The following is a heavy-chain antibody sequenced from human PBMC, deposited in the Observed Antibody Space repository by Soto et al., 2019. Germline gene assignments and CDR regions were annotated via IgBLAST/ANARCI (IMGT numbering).Heavy chain of an antibody. V-gene: IGHV3-21*01. CDR3: ARERDYSNLYYYYGMDV. CDR1: GFTFSSYS. J-gene: IGHJ6*02. D-gene: IGHD4-4*01. CDR2: ISSSSSYI. Sequence: GGSLRLSCAASGFTFSSYSMNWVRQAPGKGLEWVSSISSSSSYIYYADSVKGRFTISRDNAKNSLYLQMNSLRAEDTAVYYCARERDYSNLYYYYGMDVWGQGTTVTVSS.